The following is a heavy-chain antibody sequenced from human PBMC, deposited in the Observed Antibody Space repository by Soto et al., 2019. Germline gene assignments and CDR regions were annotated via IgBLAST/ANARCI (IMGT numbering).Heavy chain of an antibody. D-gene: IGHD6-25*01. Sequence: GVLRLSCAASGFTFSTHAMSWVREAPGKGLEWVSAISGSGSSTYYADSVKGRFTISRDNSKNTLYLQMNSLRAEDTAVYYCAKSAASEDDYFYYGLDVWGQGTTVTVSS. CDR3: AKSAASEDDYFYYGLDV. V-gene: IGHV3-23*01. CDR1: GFTFSTHA. CDR2: ISGSGSST. J-gene: IGHJ6*02.